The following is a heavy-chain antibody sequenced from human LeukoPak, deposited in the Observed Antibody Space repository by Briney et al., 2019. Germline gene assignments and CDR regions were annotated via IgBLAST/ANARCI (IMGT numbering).Heavy chain of an antibody. D-gene: IGHD3-3*01. CDR2: INHSGST. CDR3: ARDIRFLAVYYMDV. V-gene: IGHV4-34*01. Sequence: SETLSLTCAVYGGSFSGYYWSWIRQPSGKGLEWIGEINHSGSTNYNPSLKSRVTISVDTSKNQFSLKLSSVTAADTAVYYCARDIRFLAVYYMDVWGKGTTVTVSS. J-gene: IGHJ6*03. CDR1: GGSFSGYY.